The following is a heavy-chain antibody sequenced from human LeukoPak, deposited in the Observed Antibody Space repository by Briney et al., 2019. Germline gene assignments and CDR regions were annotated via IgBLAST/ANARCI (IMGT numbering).Heavy chain of an antibody. CDR1: GYTFTCYY. CDR2: INPNSGGT. Sequence: ASVKVSCKASGYTFTCYYIHWVRQAPGQGLEWMGWINPNSGGTNYAQKFQGRVTMTRDTSISTAYMELSRLRSDDTAVYSCATAGYSSSWYDYWGEGTLVTVSS. D-gene: IGHD6-13*01. V-gene: IGHV1-2*02. J-gene: IGHJ4*02. CDR3: ATAGYSSSWYDY.